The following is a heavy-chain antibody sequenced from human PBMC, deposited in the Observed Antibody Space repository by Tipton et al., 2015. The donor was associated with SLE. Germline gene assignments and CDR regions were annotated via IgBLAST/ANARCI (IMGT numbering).Heavy chain of an antibody. J-gene: IGHJ6*03. CDR3: AREAKLYYYMDV. CDR1: GGSFSGYY. Sequence: LRLSCAVYGGSFSGYYWSWIRQPPGKGLEWIGEINHSGSTNYNPSLKSRVTMSVDTSKNQFSLKLSSVTAADTAVYYCAREAKLYYYMDVWGKGTTVTVSS. CDR2: INHSGST. V-gene: IGHV4-34*01.